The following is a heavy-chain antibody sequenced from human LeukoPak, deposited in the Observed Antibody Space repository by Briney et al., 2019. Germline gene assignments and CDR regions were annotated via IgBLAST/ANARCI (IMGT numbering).Heavy chain of an antibody. CDR2: IYENGGTT. V-gene: IGHV3-23*01. J-gene: IGHJ1*01. CDR1: GFTFRSHA. Sequence: GGSLRLSCVGSGFTFRSHAMSWVRQAPEKGLEFVSGIYENGGTTYYADSVKGRFSISRDNSKNTLYLQMDSLRGEDTAVYYCAKDGADVDTAMVIGEYFHYWGQGTLVTVPS. D-gene: IGHD5-18*01. CDR3: AKDGADVDTAMVIGEYFHY.